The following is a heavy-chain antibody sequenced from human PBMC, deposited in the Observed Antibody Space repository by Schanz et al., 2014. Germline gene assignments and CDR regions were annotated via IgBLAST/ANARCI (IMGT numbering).Heavy chain of an antibody. Sequence: EVQLVESGGGLIQPGGSLRLSCAASGFTVSSNYMSWVRQAPGKGLEWVAVIYSGGSTFYTDSVKGRFTISRDNSKNTLYLQMNSLRTEDTAVYFCAKSYDTSGYSGFDYWGQGTLVIVSS. D-gene: IGHD3-22*01. CDR3: AKSYDTSGYSGFDY. V-gene: IGHV3-66*03. CDR1: GFTVSSNY. J-gene: IGHJ4*02. CDR2: IYSGGST.